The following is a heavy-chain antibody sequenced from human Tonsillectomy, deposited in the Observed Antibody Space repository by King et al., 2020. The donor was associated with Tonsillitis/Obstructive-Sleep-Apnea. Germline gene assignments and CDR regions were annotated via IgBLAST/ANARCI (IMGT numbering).Heavy chain of an antibody. V-gene: IGHV5-51*01. J-gene: IGHJ4*02. D-gene: IGHD3-3*01. Sequence: QLVQSGAEVKKPGESLKISCKGSGYSFTSYWIGWVRQMPGKGLEWMGIIYPGDSDTRYSPSFQGQVTISADKSISTAYLQWSSLKASDTAIYYCARITIFGLIPPARGGFDYCGQGTLVTVSS. CDR3: ARITIFGLIPPARGGFDY. CDR1: GYSFTSYW. CDR2: IYPGDSDT.